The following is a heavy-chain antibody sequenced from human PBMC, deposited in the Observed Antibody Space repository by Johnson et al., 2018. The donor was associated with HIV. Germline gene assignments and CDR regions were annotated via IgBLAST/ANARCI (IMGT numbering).Heavy chain of an antibody. CDR1: GFTFSSYD. CDR2: INWNGGST. V-gene: IGHV3-20*04. Sequence: VQLVESGGGVVRPGGSLRLSCAASGFTFSSYDMHWVRQAPGKGLEWVSGINWNGGSTGYADSVKGRFTISRDNAKNSLYLQMNRLRAEDTALYYCAAWGGVGAGRAFDIWGQGTMVTVSS. D-gene: IGHD1-26*01. J-gene: IGHJ3*02. CDR3: AAWGGVGAGRAFDI.